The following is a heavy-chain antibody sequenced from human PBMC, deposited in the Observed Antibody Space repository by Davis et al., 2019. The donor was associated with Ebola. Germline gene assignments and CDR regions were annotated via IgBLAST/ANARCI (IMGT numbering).Heavy chain of an antibody. J-gene: IGHJ4*02. D-gene: IGHD1-1*01. CDR1: GYTFTHYG. CDR3: ARAQFPTTSDH. V-gene: IGHV1-18*04. CDR2: INPHNGNT. Sequence: ASVKVSCKASGYTFTHYGITWVRQAPGQGLEWMGWINPHNGNTNYAQNVQGRVIMTSDTATTTAYMEVGSLRSDDTAVYYCARAQFPTTSDHRGQGTLVTVSS.